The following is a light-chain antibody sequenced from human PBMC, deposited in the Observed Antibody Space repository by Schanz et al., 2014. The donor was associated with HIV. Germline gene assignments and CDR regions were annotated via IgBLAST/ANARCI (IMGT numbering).Light chain of an antibody. CDR1: NIRTKS. CDR2: YDS. CDR3: QVWDSSSDDWV. J-gene: IGLJ3*02. Sequence: VLTQPPSVSVAPGKTATITCGGDNIRTKSVHWYQQKAGQAPVVVIYYDSGRPSGTPERFSGSSSGNTATLTISRVEAGDEADYYCQVWDSSSDDWVFGGGTKLTVL. V-gene: IGLV3-21*04.